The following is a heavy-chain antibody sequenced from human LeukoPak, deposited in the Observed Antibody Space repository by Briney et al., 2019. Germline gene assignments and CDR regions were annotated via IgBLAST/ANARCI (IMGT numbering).Heavy chain of an antibody. CDR3: ARDQSPRGGGVDY. V-gene: IGHV4-31*03. J-gene: IGHJ4*02. CDR1: GGSISSGGYY. CDR2: IYYSGST. D-gene: IGHD4-23*01. Sequence: SETLSLTCTVSGGSISSGGYYWSWIRQHPGKGLEWIGYIYYSGSTYYNPSLKSRVTISVDTSKNQFSLKLSSVTAADTAVYYCARDQSPRGGGVDYWGQGTLVTVSS.